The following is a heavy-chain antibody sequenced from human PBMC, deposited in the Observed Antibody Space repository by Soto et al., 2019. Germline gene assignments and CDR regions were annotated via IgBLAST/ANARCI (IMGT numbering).Heavy chain of an antibody. CDR2: IWYDGSNK. CDR3: ARVVSEGFWSGYQTTDWYFDL. CDR1: GFTFSSYG. J-gene: IGHJ2*01. Sequence: GGSLRLSCAASGFTFSSYGMHWVRQAPGKGLEWVAVIWYDGSNKYYADSVKGRFTISRDNSKNTLYLQMNSLRAEDTAVYYCARVVSEGFWSGYQTTDWYFDLWGRGTLVTVSS. V-gene: IGHV3-33*01. D-gene: IGHD3-3*01.